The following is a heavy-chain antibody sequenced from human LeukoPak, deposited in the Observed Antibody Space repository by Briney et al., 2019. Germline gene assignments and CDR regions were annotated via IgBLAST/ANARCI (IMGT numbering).Heavy chain of an antibody. D-gene: IGHD3-10*01. CDR1: GFTFSSYG. CDR2: ISGSGGRT. V-gene: IGHV3-23*01. Sequence: QPGGSLRLSCAASGFTFSSYGMSWVRQAPGKGLEWVSGISGSGGRTDYADSVKGRFTISRDNSKNTLYLHMNSLRAEDTAVYYCAKGLTWFGESPGGFDYWGQGTLVTVSS. J-gene: IGHJ4*02. CDR3: AKGLTWFGESPGGFDY.